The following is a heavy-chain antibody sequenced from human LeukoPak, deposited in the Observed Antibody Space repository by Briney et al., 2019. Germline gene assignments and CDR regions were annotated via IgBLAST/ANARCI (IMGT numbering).Heavy chain of an antibody. D-gene: IGHD6-19*01. V-gene: IGHV3-21*01. CDR3: AREDSSGLDY. CDR1: GFTFSDYY. J-gene: IGHJ4*02. CDR2: ISSSSNYI. Sequence: GGSLRLSCAASGFTFSDYYMSWVRQAPGKGLEWVSSISSSSNYIYYAHSMKGRFTVSRDNARNSLYLQMNSLRAEDTALYYCAREDSSGLDYWGQGTLVTVSS.